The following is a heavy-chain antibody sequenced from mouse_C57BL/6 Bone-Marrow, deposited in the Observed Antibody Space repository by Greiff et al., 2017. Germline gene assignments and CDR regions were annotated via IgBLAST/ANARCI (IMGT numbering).Heavy chain of an antibody. CDR3: AREDGYYWGYFDV. CDR1: GYTFTSYG. J-gene: IGHJ1*03. CDR2: IYPRSGNT. V-gene: IGHV1-81*01. Sequence: VKLQESGAELARPGASVKLSCKASGYTFTSYGISWVKQRTGQGLEWIGEIYPRSGNTYYNEKFKGKATLTADKSSSTAYMELRSLTSEDSAVYFCAREDGYYWGYFDVWGTGTTVTVSS. D-gene: IGHD2-3*01.